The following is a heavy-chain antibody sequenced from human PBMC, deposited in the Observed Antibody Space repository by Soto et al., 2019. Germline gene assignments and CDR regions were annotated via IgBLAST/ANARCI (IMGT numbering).Heavy chain of an antibody. D-gene: IGHD1-7*01. CDR1: GGSISSGDYY. CDR3: AKELIPNWFDP. J-gene: IGHJ5*02. V-gene: IGHV4-30-4*01. Sequence: SETLSLTCTVSGGSISSGDYYWSWIRQPPGKGLEWIGYIYYSGSTYYNPSLKSRVTISVDTSKNQFSLKLSSVTAADTAVYYCAKELIPNWFDPWGQGTLVTVSS. CDR2: IYYSGST.